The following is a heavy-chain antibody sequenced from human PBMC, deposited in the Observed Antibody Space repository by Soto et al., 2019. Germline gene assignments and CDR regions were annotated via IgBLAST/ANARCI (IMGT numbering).Heavy chain of an antibody. CDR2: ISYDGSNK. D-gene: IGHD2-15*01. CDR1: GFTFSSYG. V-gene: IGHV3-30*18. CDR3: AKCRAGGPYYYCGMDV. J-gene: IGHJ6*02. Sequence: GGSLRLSCAASGFTFSSYGMHWVRQAPGKGLEWVAVISYDGSNKYYADSVKGRFTISRDNSKNTLYLQMNSLRAEDTAVYYCAKCRAGGPYYYCGMDVWGQGTTVTVSS.